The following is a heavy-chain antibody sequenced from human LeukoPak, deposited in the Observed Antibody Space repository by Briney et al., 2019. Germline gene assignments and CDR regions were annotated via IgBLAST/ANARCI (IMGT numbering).Heavy chain of an antibody. CDR2: IWYDGSNK. V-gene: IGHV3-33*01. Sequence: PGGSLRLSCAASGFTFSSYGMHWVRQAPGKGLEWVAVIWYDGSNKYYADSVKGRFTISRDNSKNTLYLQMNSLRAEDTAVYYCARDDCSSTSCYGMDVWGQGTTVTVSS. CDR3: ARDDCSSTSCYGMDV. CDR1: GFTFSSYG. J-gene: IGHJ6*02. D-gene: IGHD2-2*01.